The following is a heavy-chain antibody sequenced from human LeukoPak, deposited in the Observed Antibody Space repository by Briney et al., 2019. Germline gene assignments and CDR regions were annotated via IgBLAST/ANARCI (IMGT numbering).Heavy chain of an antibody. Sequence: GGSLRLSCAASGFIVSSNYMNWVRQAPGKGLEWVSVIYGGGNIYYADSVKGRFTISRDNSKNTLYLQMNSLRAEDTAVYYCARGAGYNYPYYFDYWGQGTLVTVSS. V-gene: IGHV3-53*01. D-gene: IGHD5-24*01. CDR3: ARGAGYNYPYYFDY. CDR2: IYGGGNI. J-gene: IGHJ4*02. CDR1: GFIVSSNY.